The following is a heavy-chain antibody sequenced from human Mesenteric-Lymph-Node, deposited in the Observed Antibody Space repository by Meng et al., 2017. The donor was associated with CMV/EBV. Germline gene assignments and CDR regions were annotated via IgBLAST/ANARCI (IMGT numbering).Heavy chain of an antibody. CDR2: ISGSGGST. CDR3: AKGEYYDFWSGYIGMDV. Sequence: GESLKISCAASGFTFDDYGMSWVRQAPGKGLEWVSAISGSGGSTYYADSVKGRFTISRDNSKNTLYLQMNSLRAEDTAVYYCAKGEYYDFWSGYIGMDVWGQGTTVTVSS. V-gene: IGHV3-23*01. J-gene: IGHJ6*02. CDR1: GFTFDDYG. D-gene: IGHD3-3*01.